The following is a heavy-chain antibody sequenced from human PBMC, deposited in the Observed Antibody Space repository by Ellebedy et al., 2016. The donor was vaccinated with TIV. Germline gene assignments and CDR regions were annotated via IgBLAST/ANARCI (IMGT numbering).Heavy chain of an antibody. J-gene: IGHJ4*02. V-gene: IGHV3-23*01. D-gene: IGHD2-2*02. Sequence: GESLKISCAASGFTFSSYAMSWVRQAPGKGLEWVSAITGSGGGTYYADSVKGRFTISRDNSKNTLYLHMNSLRAEDTAVYYCAKGYMSPFDNWGQGILVTVSS. CDR3: AKGYMSPFDN. CDR1: GFTFSSYA. CDR2: ITGSGGGT.